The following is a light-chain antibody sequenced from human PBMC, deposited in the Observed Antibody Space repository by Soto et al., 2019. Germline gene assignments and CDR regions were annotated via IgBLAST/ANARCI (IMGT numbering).Light chain of an antibody. CDR3: QQGYSTPLT. CDR2: GAS. CDR1: QSISRH. V-gene: IGKV1-39*01. J-gene: IGKJ4*01. Sequence: DIQMTQSPSSLSASVGDRVTITCRASQSISRHLNWYQQKPGKDPTLLIYGASNLQSGVPSRISGSGSGTDFTLTISSLQPEDFATYYCQQGYSTPLTFGGGTKVEFK.